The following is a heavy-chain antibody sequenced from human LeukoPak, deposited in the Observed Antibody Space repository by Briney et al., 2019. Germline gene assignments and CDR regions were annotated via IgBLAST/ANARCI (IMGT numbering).Heavy chain of an antibody. D-gene: IGHD5-12*01. CDR2: ISYDGSNK. CDR1: GFTFSSYG. Sequence: GGSLRLSGAASGFTFSSYGMHWVRQAPGKGLEWVAVISYDGSNKYYADSVKGRFTISRDNSKNTLYLQMNSLRAEDTAVYYCASRYSGYDLSYFDYWGQGTLVTVSS. CDR3: ASRYSGYDLSYFDY. J-gene: IGHJ4*02. V-gene: IGHV3-30*03.